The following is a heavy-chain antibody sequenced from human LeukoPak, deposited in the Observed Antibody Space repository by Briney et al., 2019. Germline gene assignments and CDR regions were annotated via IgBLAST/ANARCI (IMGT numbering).Heavy chain of an antibody. CDR2: ISGSGGST. CDR1: GFTFSSYA. D-gene: IGHD2-15*01. Sequence: GGSLRLSCSASGFTFSSYAMSWVRQAPGKGLEWVSAISGSGGSTYYADSVKGRFTISRDNSKNTLYLQMNSLRAEDTAVYYCAKGSGGGSCYDYWGQGTLVTVSS. CDR3: AKGSGGGSCYDY. V-gene: IGHV3-23*01. J-gene: IGHJ4*02.